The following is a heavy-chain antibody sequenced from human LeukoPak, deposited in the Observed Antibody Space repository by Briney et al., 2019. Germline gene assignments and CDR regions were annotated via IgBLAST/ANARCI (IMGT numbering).Heavy chain of an antibody. CDR3: ARGGDGYSYVLPDY. CDR2: INWNGGST. CDR1: GFTFSSYA. Sequence: GGSLRLSCAASGFTFSSYAMSWVRQAPGKGLEWVSGINWNGGSTGYADSVKGRFTIFRDNAKNSLYLQMNSLRAEDTALYYCARGGDGYSYVLPDYWGQGTLVTVSS. J-gene: IGHJ4*02. D-gene: IGHD5-18*01. V-gene: IGHV3-20*04.